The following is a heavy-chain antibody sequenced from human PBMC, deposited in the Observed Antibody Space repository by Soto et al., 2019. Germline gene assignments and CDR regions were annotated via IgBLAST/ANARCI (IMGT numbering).Heavy chain of an antibody. D-gene: IGHD6-13*01. CDR1: GGSFSGYY. J-gene: IGHJ5*02. Sequence: SETLSLTCAVYGGSFSGYYWSWIRQPPGKGLEWIGEINHSGSTNYNPSLKSRVTISVDTSKNQFSLKLSSVTAADTAVYYCARGGLYSSSWLNWFDPWGQGTLVTV. CDR3: ARGGLYSSSWLNWFDP. CDR2: INHSGST. V-gene: IGHV4-34*01.